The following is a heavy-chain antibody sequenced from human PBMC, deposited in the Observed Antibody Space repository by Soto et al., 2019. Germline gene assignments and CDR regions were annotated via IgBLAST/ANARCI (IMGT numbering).Heavy chain of an antibody. CDR3: ARSGDTAMDAEYFQH. D-gene: IGHD5-18*01. CDR2: IIPIFGTA. Sequence: GASVKVSCKASGGTFSSYAISWVRQAPGQGLEWMGGIIPIFGTANYAQKFQGRVTITADESTSTAYMELSSLRSEDTAVYYCARSGDTAMDAEYFQHWGQGTPVTVSS. V-gene: IGHV1-69*13. CDR1: GGTFSSYA. J-gene: IGHJ1*01.